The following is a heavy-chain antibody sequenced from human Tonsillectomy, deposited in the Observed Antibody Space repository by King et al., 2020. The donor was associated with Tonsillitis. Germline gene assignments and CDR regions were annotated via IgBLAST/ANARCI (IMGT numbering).Heavy chain of an antibody. Sequence: VQLVQSGAEVKKPGASVKVSCKASGYTFTTYFLHWVRQAPGQGLEWMGIINPSGGSTSYAQKFQGRLTMTRDTSTSTVYLELSSLRSEEAAVYYCAREDAGRRRYHVLGCAPWGQGTRVPVVS. CDR3: AREDAGRRRYHVLGCAP. CDR1: GYTFTTYF. J-gene: IGHJ5*02. CDR2: INPSGGST. V-gene: IGHV1-46*01. D-gene: IGHD3-16*01.